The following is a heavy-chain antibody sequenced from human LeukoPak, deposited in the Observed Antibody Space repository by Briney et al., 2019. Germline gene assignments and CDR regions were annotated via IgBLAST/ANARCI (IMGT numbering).Heavy chain of an antibody. D-gene: IGHD5-12*01. V-gene: IGHV4-31*03. CDR3: ARVGYTTRNFDY. J-gene: IGHJ4*02. Sequence: PSQTLSLTCTVSGGSISSGGYYWTWIRQHPGKGLEWIGYINYSGITYYNASLKRRVTISADTSKNHFSLKVNSVTAADTAVYYCARVGYTTRNFDYWGQGTLVTVSS. CDR2: INYSGIT. CDR1: GGSISSGGYY.